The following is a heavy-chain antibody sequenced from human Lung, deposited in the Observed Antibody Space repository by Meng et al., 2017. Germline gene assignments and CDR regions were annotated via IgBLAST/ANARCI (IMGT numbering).Heavy chain of an antibody. Sequence: QVHLQQSGPGRVKPSQTPSLTCAISVDSVSSNSAVWNWIRQSPSRGLEWLGRTYYRSKWYNGYAVSVRSRITINPDTSKNQFSLQLNSVTPEDTAVYYSASSQQWLDYWGQGTLVTVSS. CDR3: ASSQQWLDY. V-gene: IGHV6-1*01. D-gene: IGHD6-19*01. CDR2: TYYRSKWYN. CDR1: VDSVSSNSAV. J-gene: IGHJ4*02.